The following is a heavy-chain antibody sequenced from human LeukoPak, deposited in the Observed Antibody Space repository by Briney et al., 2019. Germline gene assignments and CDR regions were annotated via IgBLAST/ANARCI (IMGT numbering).Heavy chain of an antibody. D-gene: IGHD3-9*01. Sequence: GGSLRLSCAASGFTFSSYAMTWVRQAPGKGLEWVSGISGSGGSTYYADSVKGRFTISRDNSKKTLDLQMNSLRFDDTSVYYCASSDILTGYYDYWGQGTLVTVSS. CDR1: GFTFSSYA. CDR2: ISGSGGST. J-gene: IGHJ4*02. CDR3: ASSDILTGYYDY. V-gene: IGHV3-23*01.